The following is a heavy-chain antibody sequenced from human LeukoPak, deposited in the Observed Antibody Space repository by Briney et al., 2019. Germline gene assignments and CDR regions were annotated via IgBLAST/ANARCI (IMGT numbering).Heavy chain of an antibody. V-gene: IGHV3-30-3*01. CDR1: GFTFRSYA. D-gene: IGHD2-15*01. J-gene: IGHJ4*02. Sequence: GRSLRLSCAASGFTFRSYAMHWVRQAPGKGLEWVAGTSYDGDKKHYGNSVQGRFTISRDNSKNTLYLEMNSLRPEDTAVYYCARSLRSPRYCIDDTCYFDYWGQGTLVTVSS. CDR3: ARSLRSPRYCIDDTCYFDY. CDR2: TSYDGDKK.